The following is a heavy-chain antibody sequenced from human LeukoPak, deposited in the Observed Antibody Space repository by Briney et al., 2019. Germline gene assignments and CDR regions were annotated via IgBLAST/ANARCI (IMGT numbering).Heavy chain of an antibody. CDR2: IIPIFGTA. CDR3: AREAWEVVAAIASWFDP. CDR1: GGTISSYA. J-gene: IGHJ5*02. Sequence: SSVKVSCKASGGTISSYAISFVRQAPGQGLEWMGRIIPIFGTANYSQKCQGRVTITTDEYTSTGYMERSSLRSVATAVYYCAREAWEVVAAIASWFDPWGQGTMVTVSS. V-gene: IGHV1-69*05. D-gene: IGHD2-15*01.